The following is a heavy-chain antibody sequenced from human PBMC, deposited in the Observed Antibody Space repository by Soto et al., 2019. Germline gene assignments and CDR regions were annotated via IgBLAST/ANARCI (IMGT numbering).Heavy chain of an antibody. CDR2: ISAHNGNT. CDR3: ARGRYGDY. J-gene: IGHJ4*02. Sequence: QVHLVQSGAEVKKPGASVKVSCKASGYTFTSYGITWVRQAPVQGLEWMGWISAHNGNTDDAQKLQGRVIVTRDPSTSTAYMELRSLISDDTAVYYCARGRYGDYWGQGALVTVSS. CDR1: GYTFTSYG. D-gene: IGHD1-1*01. V-gene: IGHV1-18*01.